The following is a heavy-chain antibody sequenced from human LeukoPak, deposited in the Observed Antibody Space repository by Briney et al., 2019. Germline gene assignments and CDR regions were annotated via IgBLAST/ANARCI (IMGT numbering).Heavy chain of an antibody. V-gene: IGHV1-46*01. CDR1: GYTFTSYY. Sequence: ASVTASCKASGYTFTSYYMHWVRQAPGQGLECMGIINPSGGSTSYAQKFQGRVTVTRDMSTSTVYMELSSLRSEDTAVYSCARDLYGTNSGAFDIWGQGTMVTVSS. CDR3: ARDLYGTNSGAFDI. D-gene: IGHD4-23*01. J-gene: IGHJ3*02. CDR2: INPSGGST.